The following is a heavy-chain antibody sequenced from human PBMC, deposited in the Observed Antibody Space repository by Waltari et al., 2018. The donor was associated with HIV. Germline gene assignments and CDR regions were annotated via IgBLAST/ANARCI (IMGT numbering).Heavy chain of an antibody. CDR2: IRKDGSEK. CDR3: ARGGFYGSGSKVN. D-gene: IGHD3-10*01. CDR1: GLTFTRYW. J-gene: IGHJ4*02. V-gene: IGHV3-7*04. Sequence: EVQLVESGGGLVQPGVSLRLSCAASGLTFTRYWMRWVGQAPGKGLGGVDNIRKDGSEKYYVDSVNGRFTISRDNAENSLYLQMNSLRAEDTAVYYCARGGFYGSGSKVNWGQGTLVTVSS.